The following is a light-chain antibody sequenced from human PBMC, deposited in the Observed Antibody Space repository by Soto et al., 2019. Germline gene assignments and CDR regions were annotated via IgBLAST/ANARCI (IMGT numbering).Light chain of an antibody. V-gene: IGKV1-12*01. CDR2: SAS. CDR1: QPISSW. Sequence: IQVTQSPSSVSASVGDRVTITCRASQPISSWLAWYQQKPGQPPNLLIYSASTLRSGVPSRFSGSESGTLFTLTITHLQPEDFATYYWQQASSFPLTFGGGTKVEVK. J-gene: IGKJ4*01. CDR3: QQASSFPLT.